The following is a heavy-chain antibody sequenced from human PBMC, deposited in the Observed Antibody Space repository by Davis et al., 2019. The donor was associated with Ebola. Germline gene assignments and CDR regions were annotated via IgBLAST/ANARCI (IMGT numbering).Heavy chain of an antibody. J-gene: IGHJ6*02. D-gene: IGHD4-17*01. Sequence: GGSLRLSCAASGFTFSSYSMNWVRQAPGKGLEWVSSISSSSSYIYYADSVKGRFTISRDNAKNSLYLQMNSLRAEDTAVYYCARNHDYGDYMAFYYYYYGMDVWGQGTTVTVSS. CDR3: ARNHDYGDYMAFYYYYYGMDV. CDR2: ISSSSSYI. CDR1: GFTFSSYS. V-gene: IGHV3-21*01.